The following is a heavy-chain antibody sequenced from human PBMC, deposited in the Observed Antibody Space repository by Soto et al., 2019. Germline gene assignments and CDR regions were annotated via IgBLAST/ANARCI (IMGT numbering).Heavy chain of an antibody. D-gene: IGHD3-3*01. V-gene: IGHV3-23*01. J-gene: IGHJ4*02. CDR1: GFTFSTYA. CDR3: AKDRRITIFGVVPIPGY. CDR2: ISANGQGI. Sequence: GGSLRLSCAASGFTFSTYALSWVRQAPGKGLEWVSAISANGQGIYYADSVRGRFTISRDNSKNTLYLQMSSLRAEDTAVYYCAKDRRITIFGVVPIPGYWGQGTLVTVSS.